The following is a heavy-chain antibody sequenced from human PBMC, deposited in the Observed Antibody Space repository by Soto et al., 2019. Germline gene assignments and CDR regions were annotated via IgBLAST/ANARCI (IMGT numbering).Heavy chain of an antibody. V-gene: IGHV4-59*12. J-gene: IGHJ5*02. D-gene: IGHD6-6*01. CDR3: ARERPDGARLDP. CDR2: IYHSGSS. CDR1: GGSISSYY. Sequence: SETLSLTCTVSGGSISSYYWSWIRQPPGKGLEWIGYIYHSGSSNYNPSLKSRVGISIDTSKKQFSLKLSSVTAADTAVYYCARERPDGARLDPWGQGTLVTVSS.